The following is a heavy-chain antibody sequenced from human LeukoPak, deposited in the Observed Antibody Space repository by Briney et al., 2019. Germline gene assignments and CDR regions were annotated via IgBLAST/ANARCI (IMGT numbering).Heavy chain of an antibody. CDR1: GYTFTGYY. Sequence: ASVKVSCKASGYTFTGYYMHGVRQAPGQGLEWVGWINPNSGGTNYAQKFQGRVTMTRDTSISTAYMALSRLRSDDTAVYYCARKNPLYYYSMDVWGKGTTVTVSS. CDR2: INPNSGGT. J-gene: IGHJ6*03. V-gene: IGHV1-2*02. CDR3: ARKNPLYYYSMDV.